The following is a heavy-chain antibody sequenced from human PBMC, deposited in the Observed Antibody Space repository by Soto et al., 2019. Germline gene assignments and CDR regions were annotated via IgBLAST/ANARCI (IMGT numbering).Heavy chain of an antibody. Sequence: ASVKVSCKASGYTFTGYYMHWVRQAPGQGLEWMGWINPNSGGTNYAQKFQGWVTMTRDTSISTAYMELSRLRSDDTAVYYCARDGGSRSTYYDFWSGYEPHPHYYMAVWGKGTTVTVSS. J-gene: IGHJ6*03. CDR2: INPNSGGT. CDR1: GYTFTGYY. V-gene: IGHV1-2*04. CDR3: ARDGGSRSTYYDFWSGYEPHPHYYMAV. D-gene: IGHD3-3*01.